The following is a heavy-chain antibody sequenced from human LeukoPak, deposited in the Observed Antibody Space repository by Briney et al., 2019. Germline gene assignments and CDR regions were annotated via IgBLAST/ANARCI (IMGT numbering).Heavy chain of an antibody. CDR2: MNPNSGNT. CDR1: GYTFTSYD. J-gene: IGHJ4*02. V-gene: IGHV1-8*03. D-gene: IGHD6-13*01. CDR3: ARLGAGAAAKDY. Sequence: ASVKVSCKASGYTFTSYDINWVRQATGQGLEWMGWMNPNSGNTGYAQKFQGRVTITRNTSISTAYMELSSLRSEDTAVYYCARLGAGAAAKDYWGQGTLVTVSS.